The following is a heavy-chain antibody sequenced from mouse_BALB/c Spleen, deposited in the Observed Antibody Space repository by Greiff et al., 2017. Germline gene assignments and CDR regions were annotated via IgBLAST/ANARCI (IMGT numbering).Heavy chain of an antibody. CDR1: GYTFTSYN. CDR2: IYPGNGDT. J-gene: IGHJ4*01. CDR3: ARGLPMDY. V-gene: IGHV1-12*01. Sequence: QVQLQQPGAELVKPGASVKMSCKASGYTFTSYNMHWVKQTPGQGLEWIGAIYPGNGDTSYNQKFKGKATLTADKSSSTAYMQLSSLTSEDSAVYYCARGLPMDYWGQGTSVTVSS. D-gene: IGHD3-1*01.